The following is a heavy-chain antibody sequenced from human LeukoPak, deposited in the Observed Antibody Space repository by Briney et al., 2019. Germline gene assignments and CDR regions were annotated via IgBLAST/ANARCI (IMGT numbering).Heavy chain of an antibody. V-gene: IGHV4-39*01. CDR2: IYYSGST. CDR1: AGSISSSSCY. Sequence: SETRSLTCTVAAGSISSSSCYWGWIRQPPGKGLEWIGSIYYSGSTYYNPSLKSRVTISVDTSKNQFSLKLNSVTAADTAVYYCARPQGGNPLPNTFDIWGQGTMVTVSS. CDR3: ARPQGGNPLPNTFDI. D-gene: IGHD4-23*01. J-gene: IGHJ3*02.